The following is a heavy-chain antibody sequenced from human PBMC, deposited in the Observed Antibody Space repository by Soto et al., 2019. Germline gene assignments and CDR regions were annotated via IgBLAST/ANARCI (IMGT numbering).Heavy chain of an antibody. V-gene: IGHV2-5*02. Sequence: QITLKESGPTLVKPTQTLTLTCTFSGFSLSTSGVGVGWIRQPPGKALEWLALIYWDDDKRYSPSLKSRLTIPKDTSKNQVVLTMTIMEPVDTATDDRAHWGEPHWFDPWGQGTLVTVSS. CDR1: GFSLSTSGVG. CDR2: IYWDDDK. J-gene: IGHJ5*02. CDR3: AHWGEPHWFDP. D-gene: IGHD3-16*01.